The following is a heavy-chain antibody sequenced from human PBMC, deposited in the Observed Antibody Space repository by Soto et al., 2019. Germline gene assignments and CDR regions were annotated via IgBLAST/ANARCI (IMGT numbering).Heavy chain of an antibody. V-gene: IGHV3-30*18. D-gene: IGHD5-18*01. Sequence: GGSLRLSCAASGFTFSSYGMHWVRQAPGKGLEWAAVISYDGSNKYYADSVKGRFTISRDNSKNTLYLQMNSLRAEDTAVYYCAKDPHDTAMAPSWFDPWGQGTLVTVSS. J-gene: IGHJ5*02. CDR2: ISYDGSNK. CDR3: AKDPHDTAMAPSWFDP. CDR1: GFTFSSYG.